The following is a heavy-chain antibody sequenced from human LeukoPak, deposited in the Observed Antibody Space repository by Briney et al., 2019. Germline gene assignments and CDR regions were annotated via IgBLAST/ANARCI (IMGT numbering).Heavy chain of an antibody. J-gene: IGHJ5*02. CDR3: ARHNYDILTGDPINWFDP. Sequence: SETLSLTCTVSVGSISSGDYYWSWIRQPPGKGLEWIGYIYYSGSTYYNPSLKSRVTISVDTYKNQFSLKLSSVTAADTAVYYCARHNYDILTGDPINWFDPWGQGTPVTASS. CDR1: VGSISSGDYY. CDR2: IYYSGST. V-gene: IGHV4-30-4*01. D-gene: IGHD3-9*01.